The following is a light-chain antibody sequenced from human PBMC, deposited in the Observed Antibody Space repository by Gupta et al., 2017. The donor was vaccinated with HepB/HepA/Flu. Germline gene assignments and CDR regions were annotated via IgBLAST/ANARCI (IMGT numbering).Light chain of an antibody. CDR3: HQSSSLPHT. Sequence: VLTQSPDFQSVTPKEKVTITCRASQGIATSLHWYQQRPGQAPKLLIRDASQSISGVPSRFSGSGAGIDFTLTISSLEAEDAAVYYCHQSSSLPHTFGGGTKLEI. CDR1: QGIATS. V-gene: IGKV6D-21*02. CDR2: DAS. J-gene: IGKJ4*01.